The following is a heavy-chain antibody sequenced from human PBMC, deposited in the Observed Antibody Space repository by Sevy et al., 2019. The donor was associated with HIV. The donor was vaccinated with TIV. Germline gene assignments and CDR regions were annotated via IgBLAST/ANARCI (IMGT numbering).Heavy chain of an antibody. Sequence: GGSLRLSCAASGFTFDDYAMHWVRQAPGKGLEWVSGISGNSGSIGYADSVKGRFTISRDNAKNSLYLQMNSLRAEDTALYYCAKDIKVRYDSGRAFDIWGQGTMVTVSS. J-gene: IGHJ3*02. CDR1: GFTFDDYA. CDR2: ISGNSGSI. CDR3: AKDIKVRYDSGRAFDI. V-gene: IGHV3-9*01. D-gene: IGHD3-22*01.